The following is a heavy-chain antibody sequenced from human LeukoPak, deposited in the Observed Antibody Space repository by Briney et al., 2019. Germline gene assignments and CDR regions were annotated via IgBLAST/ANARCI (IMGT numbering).Heavy chain of an antibody. V-gene: IGHV4-34*01. CDR3: ARGRLLRRITIFGVVQYYFDY. J-gene: IGHJ4*02. Sequence: SETLSLTCAVYGGSFSGYYWSWIRQPPGKGLEWIGEIIHSGSTNYNPSLKSRVTISVDTSKNQFSLKLSSVTAADTAVYYCARGRLLRRITIFGVVQYYFDYWGQGTLVTVSS. CDR1: GGSFSGYY. CDR2: IIHSGST. D-gene: IGHD3-3*01.